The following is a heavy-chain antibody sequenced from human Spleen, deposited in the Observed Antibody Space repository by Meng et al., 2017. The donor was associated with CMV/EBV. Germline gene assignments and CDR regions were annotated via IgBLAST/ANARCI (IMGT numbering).Heavy chain of an antibody. V-gene: IGHV3-21*01. CDR2: ISSGNTYI. CDR1: GFTFSTYG. D-gene: IGHD6-19*01. CDR3: AGSIAVVGELDY. J-gene: IGHJ4*02. Sequence: GESLKISCAASGFTFSTYGMDWVRQAPGKGLEWVSSISSGNTYIYYADSVKGRFTISRDNSKNTLYLQMNSLRAEDTAVYYCAGSIAVVGELDYWGQGTLVTVSS.